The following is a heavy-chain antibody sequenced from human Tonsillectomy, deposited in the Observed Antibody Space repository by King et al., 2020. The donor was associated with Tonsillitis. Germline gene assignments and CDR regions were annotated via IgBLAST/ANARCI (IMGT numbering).Heavy chain of an antibody. CDR1: GFAFDDYA. D-gene: IGHD1-14*01. Sequence: VQLVESGGGLVQPGRSLRLSCAASGFAFDDYAMHWVRQVPGKGLEWVSDITWNSGSMRYADSVKGRFTISRDNAKNSLYLQMNSLRAEDTALYYCAKDFKAEAGPEQYPQHWGQGTLVTVSS. V-gene: IGHV3-9*01. CDR3: AKDFKAEAGPEQYPQH. J-gene: IGHJ1*01. CDR2: ITWNSGSM.